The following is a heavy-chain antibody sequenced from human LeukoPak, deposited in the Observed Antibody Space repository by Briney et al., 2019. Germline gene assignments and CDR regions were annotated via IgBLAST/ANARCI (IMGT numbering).Heavy chain of an antibody. Sequence: GGSLRLSCAASGFIFSSHWMSWVRQAPGKGLEWVASIKEDGSEKSYMDSVKGRFTISRDNAKNSLYLQMNSLRAEDTAVYYCARSYDGYVGSFDYWGQGALVTVSS. CDR2: IKEDGSEK. CDR3: ARSYDGYVGSFDY. D-gene: IGHD5-24*01. V-gene: IGHV3-7*01. CDR1: GFIFSSHW. J-gene: IGHJ4*02.